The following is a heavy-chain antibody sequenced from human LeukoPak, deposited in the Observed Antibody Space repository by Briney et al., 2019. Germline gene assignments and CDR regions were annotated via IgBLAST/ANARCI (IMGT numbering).Heavy chain of an antibody. Sequence: GESLKISCKGSGYRFTSYWIGWVRQMPGKGLEWMGIIYPDDSDTRYRPSFQGQVTISADKSISTAYLQWSSLKASDTAMYYCARRGGYGGYELSWWGQGTLVTVSS. CDR2: IYPDDSDT. V-gene: IGHV5-51*01. CDR1: GYRFTSYW. J-gene: IGHJ4*02. D-gene: IGHD5-12*01. CDR3: ARRGGYGGYELSW.